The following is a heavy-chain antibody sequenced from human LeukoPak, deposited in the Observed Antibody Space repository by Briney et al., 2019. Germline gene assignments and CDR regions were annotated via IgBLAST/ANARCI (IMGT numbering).Heavy chain of an antibody. CDR3: ARVTGLGSSGYNWFDP. J-gene: IGHJ5*02. D-gene: IGHD3-22*01. Sequence: ASVKVSCKASGYTFTGYYMHWVRQAPGQGLEWMGWINPNSGGTNYAQKFQGRVTMTRDTSISTAYMELSRLRSDDTAVYYCARVTGLGSSGYNWFDPWGQGTLVTVSS. CDR2: INPNSGGT. V-gene: IGHV1-2*02. CDR1: GYTFTGYY.